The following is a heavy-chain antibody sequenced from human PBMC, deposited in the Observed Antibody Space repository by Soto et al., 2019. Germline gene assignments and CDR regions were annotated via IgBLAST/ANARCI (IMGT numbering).Heavy chain of an antibody. Sequence: QVQFVQSGAEEKKPGASVNFSCKASGYTFTSYAMHWVRQAPGQRLEWMGWINAGNGNTKYSQKFQGRVTITRDTSASTAYMELSSLRSEDTAVYYCARSIVVVTALDYWGQGTLVTVSS. CDR1: GYTFTSYA. D-gene: IGHD2-21*02. V-gene: IGHV1-3*05. CDR2: INAGNGNT. J-gene: IGHJ4*02. CDR3: ARSIVVVTALDY.